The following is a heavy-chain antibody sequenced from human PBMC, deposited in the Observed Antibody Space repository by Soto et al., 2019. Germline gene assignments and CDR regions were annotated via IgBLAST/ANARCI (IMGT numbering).Heavy chain of an antibody. CDR3: ARAHGSPYYYFWSGGPTDYCYYGIDV. V-gene: IGHV5-51*01. CDR2: IYPGDSDT. CDR1: GYSFTSYW. Sequence: GESLKISCKGSGYSFTSYWIGWVRQMPGKGLEWMGIIYPGDSDTRYSPSFQGQVTISADKSISTAYLQWSSLKASDTAMYYCARAHGSPYYYFWSGGPTDYCYYGIDVWGQGTTVTVSS. D-gene: IGHD3-3*01. J-gene: IGHJ6*02.